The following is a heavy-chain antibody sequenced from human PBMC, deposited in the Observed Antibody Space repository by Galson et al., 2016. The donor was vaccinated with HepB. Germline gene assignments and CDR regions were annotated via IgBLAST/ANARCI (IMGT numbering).Heavy chain of an antibody. CDR2: LYSGGNT. CDR1: GFIVSSND. V-gene: IGHV3-53*01. CDR3: ARGTFCSGDSCYSPAFDM. Sequence: SLRLSCAASGFIVSSNDMSWVRQAPGKGLEWVSVLYSGGNTYYADSVKGRFTISRDNSKNTLYLQMNTLRAEDTAVYYCARGTFCSGDSCYSPAFDMWGQGTMVTVSS. J-gene: IGHJ3*02. D-gene: IGHD2-15*01.